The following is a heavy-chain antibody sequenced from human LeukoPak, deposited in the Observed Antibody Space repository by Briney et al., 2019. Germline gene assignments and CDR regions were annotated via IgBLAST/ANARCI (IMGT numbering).Heavy chain of an antibody. V-gene: IGHV3-11*01. CDR2: ISSGGDTK. CDR1: EF. Sequence: GGSLRLPCAASEFMSWVRRAPGKGLEWVSYISSGGDTKYYADSVKGRFTISRDNAKNSLYLQMNNLRAEDTAVYYCAREMGGDYGSGTFFDLWGQGNMVTVSS. J-gene: IGHJ4*02. D-gene: IGHD3-10*01. CDR3: AREMGGDYGSGTFFDL.